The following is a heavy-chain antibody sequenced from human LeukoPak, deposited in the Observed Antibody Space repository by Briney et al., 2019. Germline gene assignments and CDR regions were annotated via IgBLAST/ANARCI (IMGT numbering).Heavy chain of an antibody. CDR2: INHSGST. CDR3: ARGLRAIVVVPAANAFDY. J-gene: IGHJ4*02. V-gene: IGHV4-34*01. Sequence: PSETLSLTCAVYGGSFSGYYWSWIRQPPGKGLEWIGEINHSGSTNYNPSLKSRVTISVDTSKNQFSLKLSSVTAADTAVYYCARGLRAIVVVPAANAFDYWGQGTLVTVFS. D-gene: IGHD2-2*01. CDR1: GGSFSGYY.